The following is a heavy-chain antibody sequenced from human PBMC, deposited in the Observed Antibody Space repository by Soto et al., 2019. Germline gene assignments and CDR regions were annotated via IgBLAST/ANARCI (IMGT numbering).Heavy chain of an antibody. Sequence: ESLGFSCAASGFTFSSYAMSGVRQAAGKGLEWVSAISGSGGSTYYADSVKGRFTISRDNSKNTLYLQMNSLRAEDTAVYYCAKDRLLRSANWFDPWGQGTLVTVSS. V-gene: IGHV3-23*01. CDR2: ISGSGGST. D-gene: IGHD3-3*01. J-gene: IGHJ5*02. CDR1: GFTFSSYA. CDR3: AKDRLLRSANWFDP.